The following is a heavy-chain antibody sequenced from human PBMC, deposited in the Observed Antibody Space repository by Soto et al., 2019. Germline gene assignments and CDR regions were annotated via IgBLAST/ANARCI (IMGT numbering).Heavy chain of an antibody. J-gene: IGHJ6*01. CDR1: GFTFSSYA. V-gene: IGHV3-23*01. D-gene: IGHD3-10*01. Sequence: GGSLRLSCAASGFTFSSYAMSWVRQAPGKGLEWVSAISGSGGSTYYADSVKGRFTISRDNSKNTLYLQMNSLRAEDTAVYYCVKLEGLLWFGELDLGIEDRGPGTKVHVSS. CDR2: ISGSGGST. CDR3: VKLEGLLWFGELDLGIED.